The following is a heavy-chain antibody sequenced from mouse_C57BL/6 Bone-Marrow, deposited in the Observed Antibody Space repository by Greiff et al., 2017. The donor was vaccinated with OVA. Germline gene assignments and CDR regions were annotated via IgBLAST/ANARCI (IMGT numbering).Heavy chain of an antibody. CDR1: GYTFTSYW. CDR2: INPSNGAT. CDR3: AGITPYAMDD. Sequence: QVQLQQPGTELVKPGASVKLSCKASGYTFTSYWMHWVKQRPGQGLEWIGNINPSNGATNYNEKFKSKDTLTVDKSSSTAYMQLGSLTSEYSAVYYCAGITPYAMDDWGKGTSVTVAS. D-gene: IGHD1-1*01. J-gene: IGHJ4*01. V-gene: IGHV1-53*01.